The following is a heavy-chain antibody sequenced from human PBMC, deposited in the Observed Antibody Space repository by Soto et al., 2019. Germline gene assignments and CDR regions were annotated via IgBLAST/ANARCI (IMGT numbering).Heavy chain of an antibody. J-gene: IGHJ6*02. Sequence: EVQLVESGGGLVQPGGSLRLSCAASGFTFSSYWMHWVRQAPGEGLMWVSRINPDGSTTSYADSVKGRFTISRDNAKNTLYLQMNSLRVEETAVYYCARVPTTVTTPGMDVWGQGTTVTVSS. CDR2: INPDGSTT. CDR3: ARVPTTVTTPGMDV. V-gene: IGHV3-74*01. D-gene: IGHD4-4*01. CDR1: GFTFSSYW.